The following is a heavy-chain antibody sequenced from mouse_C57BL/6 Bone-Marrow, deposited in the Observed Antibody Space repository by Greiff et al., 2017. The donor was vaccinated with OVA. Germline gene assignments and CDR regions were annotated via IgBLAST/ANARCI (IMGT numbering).Heavy chain of an antibody. D-gene: IGHD4-1*01. CDR2: IHPNSGST. CDR3: ARPLTGTTPYAMDY. J-gene: IGHJ4*01. Sequence: QVQLKQPGAELVKPGASVKLSCKASGYTFTSYWMHWVKQRPGQGLEWIGMIHPNSGSTNYNEKFKSKATLTVDKSSSTAYMQLSSLTSEDSAVYYCARPLTGTTPYAMDYWGQGTSVTVSS. CDR1: GYTFTSYW. V-gene: IGHV1-64*01.